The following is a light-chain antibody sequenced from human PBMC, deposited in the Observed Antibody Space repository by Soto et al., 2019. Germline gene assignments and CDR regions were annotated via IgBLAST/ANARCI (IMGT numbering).Light chain of an antibody. CDR2: EVS. J-gene: IGLJ1*01. Sequence: QSALTQPASVSGSPGQSITISCTGTSSDVGSYNYVSWYQQHPGKAPKLMIYEVSNRPSGFSNRFSGSKSGNTASLTISGLQAEDEADYYCSSYTSSSTPYVFGTGTKLTVL. V-gene: IGLV2-14*01. CDR1: SSDVGSYNY. CDR3: SSYTSSSTPYV.